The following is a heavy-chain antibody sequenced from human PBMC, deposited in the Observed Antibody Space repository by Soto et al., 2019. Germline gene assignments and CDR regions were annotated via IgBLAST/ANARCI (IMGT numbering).Heavy chain of an antibody. Sequence: QITLKESGPTLVKPTQTLTLTCSVSGFSLNTGGLGVGWIRQPPGKALEWLALIYWDDDKRYSPSLRNRLSISKDTINNLKVFTMTNMDPVDTVTYYCIHSRCGGDCLRSYSSHYYYGLDVWGQGTTVTVSS. CDR3: IHSRCGGDCLRSYSSHYYYGLDV. D-gene: IGHD2-21*02. CDR1: GFSLNTGGLG. V-gene: IGHV2-5*02. J-gene: IGHJ6*02. CDR2: IYWDDDK.